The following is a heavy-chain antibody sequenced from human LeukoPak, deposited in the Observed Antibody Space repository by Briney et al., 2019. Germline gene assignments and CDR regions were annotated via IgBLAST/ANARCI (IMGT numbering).Heavy chain of an antibody. J-gene: IGHJ4*02. CDR1: GVSFSSYY. V-gene: IGHV4-59*01. D-gene: IGHD6-6*01. Sequence: PSETLSLSCTVSGVSFSSYYWTWIGQRPGKGLEWIGYIYYSGRTNYNPSLKSRVTMSLDTSKNQFSLKLTSVTAADTAVYYCAPGGSSSTLVYWGQGTLVTVSS. CDR3: APGGSSSTLVY. CDR2: IYYSGRT.